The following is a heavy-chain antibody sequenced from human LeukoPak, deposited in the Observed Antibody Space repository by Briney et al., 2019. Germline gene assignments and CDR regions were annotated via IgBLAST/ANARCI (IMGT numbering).Heavy chain of an antibody. V-gene: IGHV4-30-4*01. CDR3: ARDCSGGSCYGAFDI. Sequence: SETLSLTCTVSGASIRSGDYYWSWIRQPPGKGLEWIGYIYDSGSTYYNPSLKSRITISLDTSENRFSLKLSSVTATDTAVYYCARDCSGGSCYGAFDIWGQGTMVTVSS. D-gene: IGHD2-15*01. CDR2: IYDSGST. J-gene: IGHJ3*02. CDR1: GASIRSGDYY.